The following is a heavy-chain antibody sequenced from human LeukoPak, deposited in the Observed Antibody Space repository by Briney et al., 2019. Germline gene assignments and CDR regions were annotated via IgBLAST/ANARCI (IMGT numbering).Heavy chain of an antibody. CDR2: IYHSGST. CDR3: ARASHDYGDYSHFDY. V-gene: IGHV4-4*02. CDR1: GGSISSSNW. J-gene: IGHJ4*02. Sequence: SETLSLTCAVSGGSISSSNWWSWVRQPPGKGLEWIGEIYHSGSTNYNPSLKSRVTIAVDKSKNRFSLKLSSVTAADTAVYYCARASHDYGDYSHFDYWGQGTLVTVSS. D-gene: IGHD4-17*01.